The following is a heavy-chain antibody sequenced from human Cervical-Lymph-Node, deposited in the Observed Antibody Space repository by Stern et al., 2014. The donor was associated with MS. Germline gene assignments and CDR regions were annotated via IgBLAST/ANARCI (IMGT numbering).Heavy chain of an antibody. Sequence: VQLVQSGGGLVKPGGSLRLSCAASGFTFSSYSMNWVRQAPGKGLEWVSSISSSSSYIDYADSVKGRFTISRDNAKNSLYLQMNSLRAEDTAVYYCARDQGSDYYYGMDVWGQGTTVTVSS. V-gene: IGHV3-21*01. CDR1: GFTFSSYS. D-gene: IGHD3-10*01. J-gene: IGHJ6*02. CDR2: ISSSSSYI. CDR3: ARDQGSDYYYGMDV.